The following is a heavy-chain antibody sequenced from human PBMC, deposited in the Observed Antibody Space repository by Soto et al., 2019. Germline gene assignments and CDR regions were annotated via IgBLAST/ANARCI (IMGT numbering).Heavy chain of an antibody. D-gene: IGHD4-17*01. V-gene: IGHV4-59*01. CDR1: GGSISSYY. Sequence: ASETLSLTCTVSGGSISSYYWSWIRQPPGKGLEWIGYIYYSGSTNYNPSLKSRVTISVDTSKNQFSLKLSSVTAADTAVYYCARVTVTLFFDYWGQGTLVTVSS. J-gene: IGHJ4*02. CDR3: ARVTVTLFFDY. CDR2: IYYSGST.